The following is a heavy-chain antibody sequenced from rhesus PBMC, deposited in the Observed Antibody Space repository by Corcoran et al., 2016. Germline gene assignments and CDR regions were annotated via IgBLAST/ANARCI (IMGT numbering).Heavy chain of an antibody. Sequence: QVQLQESGPGLVQPSETLSLTCAVSGYSISSGYAWSWIRQPPGKGLEWIGHVGGNCGRTNYSPHLKIQVTISKATSKNHFSRNLSSVTAADTAVYYCARDVRIYSNYDAFDSWGQGLRVTVSS. CDR1: GYSISSGYA. J-gene: IGHJ3*01. CDR3: ARDVRIYSNYDAFDS. V-gene: IGHV4-127*01. D-gene: IGHD4-23*01. CDR2: VGGNCGRT.